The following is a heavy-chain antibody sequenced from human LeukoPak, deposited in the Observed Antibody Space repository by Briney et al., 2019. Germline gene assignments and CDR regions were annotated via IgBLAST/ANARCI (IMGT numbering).Heavy chain of an antibody. CDR2: INPNSGGT. CDR3: AGLHRYKWNEHLDY. V-gene: IGHV1-2*02. CDR1: GYTFTDYY. D-gene: IGHD1-20*01. Sequence: ASVKLSCKASGYTFTDYYMHWVRQAPGQGLEWMGWINPNSGGTKYAQKFQGRVTMTRDTSINTTYLELSTLTYDDAAVYYCAGLHRYKWNEHLDYWGQGTLVTVSS. J-gene: IGHJ4*02.